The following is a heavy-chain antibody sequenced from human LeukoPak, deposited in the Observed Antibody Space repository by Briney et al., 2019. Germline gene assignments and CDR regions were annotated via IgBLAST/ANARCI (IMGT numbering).Heavy chain of an antibody. J-gene: IGHJ4*02. Sequence: ASVKVSCKASGYTFTDYYIHWVRQAPGQGLEGMGWINPNSGGTNYAQKFQGRVTMTRDTSINTAYMELSRLRSDDTAVYYCATLGATEFDYWGQGTLLTVSS. CDR3: ATLGATEFDY. CDR2: INPNSGGT. D-gene: IGHD1-26*01. CDR1: GYTFTDYY. V-gene: IGHV1-2*02.